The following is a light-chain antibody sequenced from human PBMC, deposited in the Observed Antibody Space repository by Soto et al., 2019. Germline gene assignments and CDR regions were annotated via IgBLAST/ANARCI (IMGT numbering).Light chain of an antibody. CDR3: QQYYSYPT. V-gene: IGKV1-8*01. Sequence: AIRMTQSPSSLSASTGDRVTITCRASQGISSYLAWYQQKPGKAPKLLIYAASTMQSGVPSRFSGSGSGTDFTLTISCLQSEVFATYYCQQYYSYPTFGQGTKVEIK. CDR1: QGISSY. CDR2: AAS. J-gene: IGKJ1*01.